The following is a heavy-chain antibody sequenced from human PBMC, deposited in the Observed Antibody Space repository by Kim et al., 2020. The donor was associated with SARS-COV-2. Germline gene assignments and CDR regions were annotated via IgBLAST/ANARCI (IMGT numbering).Heavy chain of an antibody. CDR1: GFTFSSYW. Sequence: GGSLRLSCVASGFTFSSYWIPWVRPAPGTGLVLVSRVNSDGSSTSYADSVKGRFTISRDNARNTLYLQMNSLRAEDTAVYYCASLSTGYVWDKFDYWGQGTLVTVSS. V-gene: IGHV3-74*01. CDR3: ASLSTGYVWDKFDY. J-gene: IGHJ4*02. CDR2: VNSDGSST. D-gene: IGHD3-16*01.